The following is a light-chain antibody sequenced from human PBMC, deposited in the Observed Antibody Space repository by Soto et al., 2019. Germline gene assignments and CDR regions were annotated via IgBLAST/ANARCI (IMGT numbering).Light chain of an antibody. J-gene: IGKJ1*01. CDR1: QSVSSN. CDR2: ATS. Sequence: IVMTHSPATLSVSPGERATLSFRASQSVSSNLAWYLQKPGQAPRLLIYATSSRATGVPTRFSGSGSGTDFTLTISSLQSEDFAVYYCQQYNNWPPWKFGQGTKVDIK. V-gene: IGKV3-15*01. CDR3: QQYNNWPPWK.